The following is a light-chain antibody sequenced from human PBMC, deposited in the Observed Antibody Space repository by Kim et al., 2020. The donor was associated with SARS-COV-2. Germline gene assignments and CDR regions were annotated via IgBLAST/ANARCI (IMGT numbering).Light chain of an antibody. J-gene: IGLJ3*02. V-gene: IGLV4-69*01. CDR3: QTWGTGIHV. CDR2: VNSDGSH. Sequence: QLVLTQSPSASASLGASVKLTCTLSSGHSSYAIAWHQQQPEKGPRYLMKVNSDGSHSRGTGIPDRFSGSSSGAERYLTISSLQSEDEADYCCQTWGTGIHVFGGGTQLTVL. CDR1: SGHSSYA.